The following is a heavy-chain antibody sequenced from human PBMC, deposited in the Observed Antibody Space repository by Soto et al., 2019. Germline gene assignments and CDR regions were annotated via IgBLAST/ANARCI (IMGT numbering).Heavy chain of an antibody. CDR3: ARNGDSSDYRGWFDP. V-gene: IGHV3-66*01. Sequence: EVQLVESGGGLVQPGGSLRLSCAASGFTVSSNYMSWVRQAPGKGLEWVSVIYSGGTTYYADSVKGRFTISRDNSKSTLYLQMNSLRAEDRAVYYCARNGDSSDYRGWFDPWGQGTRVTVSS. CDR1: GFTVSSNY. CDR2: IYSGGTT. J-gene: IGHJ5*02. D-gene: IGHD3-22*01.